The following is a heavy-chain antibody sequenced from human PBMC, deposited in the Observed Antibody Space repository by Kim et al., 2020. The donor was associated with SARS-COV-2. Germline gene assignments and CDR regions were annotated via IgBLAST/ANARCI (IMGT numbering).Heavy chain of an antibody. Sequence: ASVKVSCKASGFTFTNYFMHWVRQAPGQGLEWMGTINPSGAFTLFTQKYQGRVIITKDTSTSTVYMEVSSLRSEDTAGYFCAREAALIAAPQKNFDYWGQGTLVTVSS. D-gene: IGHD6-25*01. CDR2: INPSGAFT. V-gene: IGHV1-46*01. J-gene: IGHJ4*02. CDR1: GFTFTNYF. CDR3: AREAALIAAPQKNFDY.